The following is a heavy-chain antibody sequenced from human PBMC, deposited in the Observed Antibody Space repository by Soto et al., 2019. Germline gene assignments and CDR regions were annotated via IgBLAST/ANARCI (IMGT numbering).Heavy chain of an antibody. CDR1: GYTFTNYA. CDR2: ISAYNGNT. Sequence: QVQLVQSGAEVKKPGASVKVSCKASGYTFTNYAISWVRQAPGQGLEWMGWISAYNGNTNYAQKLQGRVTMTTDTSTSLASMELRSLRSDDTAVYYCARAWFGDFVYYFDYWGQGTLVTVSS. CDR3: ARAWFGDFVYYFDY. J-gene: IGHJ4*02. V-gene: IGHV1-18*01. D-gene: IGHD3-10*01.